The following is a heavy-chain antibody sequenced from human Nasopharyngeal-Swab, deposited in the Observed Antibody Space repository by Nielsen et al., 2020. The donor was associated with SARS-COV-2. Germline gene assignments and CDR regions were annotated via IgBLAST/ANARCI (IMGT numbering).Heavy chain of an antibody. CDR1: GFTFSSYG. V-gene: IGHV3-33*01. J-gene: IGHJ3*02. Sequence: GESLKISCAASGFTFSSYGMHWVRQAPGKGLEWVAVIWYDGSNKYYADSVKGRFTISRDNSKNTLYLQMNSLRAEDTAVYYCASIGFLEWLSHAFDIWGQGTMVTVSS. CDR3: ASIGFLEWLSHAFDI. D-gene: IGHD3-3*02. CDR2: IWYDGSNK.